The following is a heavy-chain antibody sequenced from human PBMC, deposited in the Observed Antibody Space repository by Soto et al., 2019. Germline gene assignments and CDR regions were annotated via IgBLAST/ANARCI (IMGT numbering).Heavy chain of an antibody. D-gene: IGHD3-9*01. J-gene: IGHJ4*02. CDR2: IYYSGST. CDR1: GGSISSYY. V-gene: IGHV4-59*08. CDR3: ARHDNRHFDWLPLSHFDY. Sequence: SETLSLTCTVSGGSISSYYWSWIRQPPGKGLEWIGYIYYSGSTNYNPSLKSRVTISVDTSKNQFSLKLSSVTAADTAVYYCARHDNRHFDWLPLSHFDYWGQGTLVNGSS.